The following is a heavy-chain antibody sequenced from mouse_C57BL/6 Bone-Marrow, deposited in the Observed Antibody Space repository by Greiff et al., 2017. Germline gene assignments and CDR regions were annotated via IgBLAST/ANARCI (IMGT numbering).Heavy chain of an antibody. D-gene: IGHD2-4*01. CDR3: ARSYDYDGYTMDY. Sequence: QVHVKQPGAELVKPGASVKLSCKASGYTFTNYWMHWVKQRPGQGLEWIGMMHPNGGSPDYNEQFKSEATLSVDKSSRTAYMELSSLTSEDSAVYYCARSYDYDGYTMDYWGQGTSVTVSS. J-gene: IGHJ4*01. V-gene: IGHV1-64*01. CDR2: MHPNGGSP. CDR1: GYTFTNYW.